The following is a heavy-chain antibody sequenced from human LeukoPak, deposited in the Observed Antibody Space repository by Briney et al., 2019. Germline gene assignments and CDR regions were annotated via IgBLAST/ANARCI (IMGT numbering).Heavy chain of an antibody. V-gene: IGHV3-30*02. D-gene: IGHD2-21*01. CDR3: AKPMGGDPPRPFDY. Sequence: GGSLRLSCEASGFIFSSFGMYWVCQAPGKGLEWVAYLRYDGSTKHYADPVKGRFTISRDNSKNTLYLQMNSLRAEDAALYYCAKPMGGDPPRPFDYWGQGTLVTVSS. CDR1: GFIFSSFG. CDR2: LRYDGSTK. J-gene: IGHJ4*02.